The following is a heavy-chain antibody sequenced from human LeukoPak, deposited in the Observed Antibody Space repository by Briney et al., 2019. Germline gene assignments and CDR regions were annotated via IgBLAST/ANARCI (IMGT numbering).Heavy chain of an antibody. Sequence: GGSLRLSSAASGFTFSDYAVSWVREAPGEGLEWVSTISGGGGGAYYADSVKGRFTISRDNSKNTLFLQMNSLRAEGTAVYYCAKSCNSGNCYYNYWGQGTLVTVSS. V-gene: IGHV3-23*01. D-gene: IGHD2-15*01. CDR3: AKSCNSGNCYYNY. J-gene: IGHJ4*02. CDR1: GFTFSDYA. CDR2: ISGGGGGA.